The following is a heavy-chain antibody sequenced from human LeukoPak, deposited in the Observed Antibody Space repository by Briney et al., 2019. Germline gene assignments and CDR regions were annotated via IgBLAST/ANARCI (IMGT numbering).Heavy chain of an antibody. Sequence: GESLKISCKGSGYSFTSYWIGWVRRMPGKGLEWMGIIYPGDSDTRYSPSFQGQVTISADKSISTAYLQWSSLKASDTAMYYCARLSLTVDTAMNDAFDIWGQGTMVTVSS. D-gene: IGHD5-18*01. CDR1: GYSFTSYW. CDR3: ARLSLTVDTAMNDAFDI. V-gene: IGHV5-51*01. J-gene: IGHJ3*02. CDR2: IYPGDSDT.